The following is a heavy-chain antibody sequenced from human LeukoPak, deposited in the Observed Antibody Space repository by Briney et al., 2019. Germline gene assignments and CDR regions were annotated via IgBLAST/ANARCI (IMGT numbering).Heavy chain of an antibody. CDR1: GGTFNSYA. V-gene: IGHV1-69*04. D-gene: IGHD3-10*01. CDR2: IIPLLDIT. CDR3: ARLRNYYGSGEEYFDF. Sequence: SVRVSCKSSGGTFNSYAFSWVRQAPGQGLEWMGRIIPLLDITNYAQKFQGRVTISADKSTRTVYMELTSLTSDDTAVYYCARLRNYYGSGEEYFDFWGQGTLVTVSS. J-gene: IGHJ4*02.